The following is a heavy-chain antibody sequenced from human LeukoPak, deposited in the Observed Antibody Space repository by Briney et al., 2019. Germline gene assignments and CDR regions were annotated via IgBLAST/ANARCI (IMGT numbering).Heavy chain of an antibody. Sequence: PPETLSLTCSVSGGSISGYYWSWVRQPPGKGLEWVGYIAYSGSTFYNPSLKSRVTISVDTPKNQFSLRLSPVTAADTAVYYCLRHTAATTLDYWGQGTLVTVSS. J-gene: IGHJ4*02. CDR2: IAYSGST. D-gene: IGHD1-1*01. V-gene: IGHV4-59*08. CDR1: GGSISGYY. CDR3: LRHTAATTLDY.